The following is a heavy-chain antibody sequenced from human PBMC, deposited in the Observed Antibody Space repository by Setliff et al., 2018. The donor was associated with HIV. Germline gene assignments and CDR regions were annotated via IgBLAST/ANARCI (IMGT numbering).Heavy chain of an antibody. J-gene: IGHJ6*03. CDR3: ATNPEMATINYYYYYMGV. CDR2: FNPEDGET. V-gene: IGHV1-24*01. Sequence: GASVKVSCKVSGNTLSEIYIHWVRQAPGKGLEWIGGFNPEDGETIYARKFQVRVTLTEDTSTDTAYMELSSLRSEDTAVYYCATNPEMATINYYYYYMGVWGKGTTVTVSS. D-gene: IGHD5-12*01. CDR1: GNTLSEIY.